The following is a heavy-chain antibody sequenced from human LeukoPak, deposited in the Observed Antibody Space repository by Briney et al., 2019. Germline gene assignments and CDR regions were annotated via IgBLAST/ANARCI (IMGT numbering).Heavy chain of an antibody. CDR2: IKQDGSVK. J-gene: IGHJ4*02. Sequence: GGSLRLSCAASGFTFNNYWMTWVRQAPGKGLEWVANIKQDGSVKYYVDSVKGRFTISRDNAKNSLYLQMNRVRAEDTAMYYCARIGYSSSSNDYWGQGTLVIVSS. CDR3: ARIGYSSSSNDY. V-gene: IGHV3-7*01. D-gene: IGHD2-15*01. CDR1: GFTFNNYW.